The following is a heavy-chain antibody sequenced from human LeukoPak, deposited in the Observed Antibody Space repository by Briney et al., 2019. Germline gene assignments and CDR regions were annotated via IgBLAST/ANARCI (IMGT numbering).Heavy chain of an antibody. CDR3: AAGGYDILTGYYNYYGMDV. CDR1: GYTFTGYY. J-gene: IGHJ6*02. V-gene: IGHV1-2*02. D-gene: IGHD3-9*01. Sequence: ASVKVSCKASGYTFTGYYMHWVRQAPGQGLEWMGWINPNSGGTNYAQKFQGRVTMTRDTSISTAYMELSRLRSDDTAVYYCAAGGYDILTGYYNYYGMDVWGQGTTVTASS. CDR2: INPNSGGT.